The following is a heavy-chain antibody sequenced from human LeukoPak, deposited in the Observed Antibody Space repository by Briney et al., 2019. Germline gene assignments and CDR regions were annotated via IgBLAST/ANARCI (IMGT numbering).Heavy chain of an antibody. J-gene: IGHJ4*02. CDR2: VNSDGTST. CDR1: GFTFSSYW. D-gene: IGHD2-21*01. Sequence: GGSLRLSCAASGFTFSSYWMFWVRQAPGKGLVWVSRVNSDGTSTNYADSVKGRFTVSRDNAKNTLYLQMNSLRVEDTAVYYCARALFGAYCGGTCPTPDYWGQGTLVSVSS. CDR3: ARALFGAYCGGTCPTPDY. V-gene: IGHV3-74*01.